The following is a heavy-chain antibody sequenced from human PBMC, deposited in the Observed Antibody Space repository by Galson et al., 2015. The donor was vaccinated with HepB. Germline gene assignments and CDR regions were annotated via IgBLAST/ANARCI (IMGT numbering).Heavy chain of an antibody. CDR1: GGTFSSYA. CDR2: IIPIFGTE. Sequence: SVKVSCKASGGTFSSYAISWVRQAPGQGLEWMGGIIPIFGTENYAQKFQGRVTITADESTSTAYMELSSLRSEDTAVYYCASSESADFWSGAYFDYWGQGTLVTVSS. J-gene: IGHJ4*02. V-gene: IGHV1-69*13. CDR3: ASSESADFWSGAYFDY. D-gene: IGHD3-3*01.